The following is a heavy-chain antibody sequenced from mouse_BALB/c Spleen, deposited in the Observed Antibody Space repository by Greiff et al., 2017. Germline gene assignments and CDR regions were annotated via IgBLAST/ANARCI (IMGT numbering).Heavy chain of an antibody. V-gene: IGHV3-6*02. D-gene: IGHD1-1*01. Sequence: DVKLQESGPGLVKPSQSLSLTCSVTGYSITSGYYWNWIRQFPGNKLEWMGYISYDGSNNYNPSLKNRISITRDTSKNQFFLKLNSVTTEDTATYYCASADYYGSSYEAWGQGTTLTVSS. CDR1: GYSITSGYY. J-gene: IGHJ2*01. CDR2: ISYDGSN. CDR3: ASADYYGSSYEA.